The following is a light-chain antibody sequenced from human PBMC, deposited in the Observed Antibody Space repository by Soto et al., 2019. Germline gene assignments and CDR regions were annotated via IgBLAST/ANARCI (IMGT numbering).Light chain of an antibody. CDR3: QQFHSFPWT. Sequence: DIQMTQSPSTLSASVGDRVTITCRASQTIHSFLAWYQQKAGKAPKLLIYDASNLESGDTSRFSGSGSGTEFTLTVSSLQPDDFATFYCQQFHSFPWTFGQGTKVEI. J-gene: IGKJ1*01. CDR2: DAS. CDR1: QTIHSF. V-gene: IGKV1-5*01.